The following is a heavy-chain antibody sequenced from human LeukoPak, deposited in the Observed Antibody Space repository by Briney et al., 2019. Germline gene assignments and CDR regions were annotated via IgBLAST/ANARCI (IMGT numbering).Heavy chain of an antibody. V-gene: IGHV4-4*07. CDR2: IYSSGST. J-gene: IGHJ4*02. CDR3: ARVDQELWQNFDY. CDR1: GGSISSKY. D-gene: IGHD3-16*01. Sequence: SETLSLTCTVSGGSISSKYWGWIRQPAGKGLEWIGRIYSSGSTNYNPSLKSRVTMSVDTSKNQFSLKLRSVTAADTAVYYCARVDQELWQNFDYWGQGTLVTVSS.